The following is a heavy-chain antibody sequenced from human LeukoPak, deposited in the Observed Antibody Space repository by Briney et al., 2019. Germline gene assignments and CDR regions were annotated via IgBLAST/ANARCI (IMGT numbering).Heavy chain of an antibody. D-gene: IGHD3-10*01. CDR1: GGSFSGYY. J-gene: IGHJ4*02. CDR2: INHSGST. Sequence: SETLSLTCAVYGGSFSGYYWSWIRQPPGKGLEWIGEINHSGSTNYNPSLKSRVTISVDTSKNQFSLKLGSVTAADTAVYYCARRLPDYYGSGSYYALGYFDYWGQGTLVTVSS. CDR3: ARRLPDYYGSGSYYALGYFDY. V-gene: IGHV4-34*01.